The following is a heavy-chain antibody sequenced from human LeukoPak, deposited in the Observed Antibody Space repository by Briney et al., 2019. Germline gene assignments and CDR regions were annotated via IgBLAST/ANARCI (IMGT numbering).Heavy chain of an antibody. V-gene: IGHV3-74*01. J-gene: IGHJ4*02. D-gene: IGHD6-19*01. Sequence: GGSLRLSCAASGFTFSSYWMHWVRQAPGKGLVWVSRINSDGSSTSYADSVKGRFTISRDNAKNTLYLQMNSPRAEDTAVYYCARAVSSGWYYFDYWGQGTLVTVSS. CDR2: INSDGSST. CDR3: ARAVSSGWYYFDY. CDR1: GFTFSSYW.